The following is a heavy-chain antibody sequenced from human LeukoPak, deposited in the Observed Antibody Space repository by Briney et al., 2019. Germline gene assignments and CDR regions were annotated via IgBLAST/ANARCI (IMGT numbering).Heavy chain of an antibody. J-gene: IGHJ4*02. D-gene: IGHD3-22*01. V-gene: IGHV3-21*01. Sequence: PGGSLRLSCAVSGFTFSSYSMNWVRQAPGKGLEWVSSISSSSSYIYYADSVKGRFTISRDNAKNSLYLQMNSLRAEDTAVYYCARGGDYYDSWYFDYWGQGTLVTVSS. CDR1: GFTFSSYS. CDR2: ISSSSSYI. CDR3: ARGGDYYDSWYFDY.